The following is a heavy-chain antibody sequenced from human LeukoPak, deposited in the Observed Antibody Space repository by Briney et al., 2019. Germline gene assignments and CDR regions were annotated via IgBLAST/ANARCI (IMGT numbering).Heavy chain of an antibody. D-gene: IGHD3-10*01. V-gene: IGHV1-2*06. Sequence: GASVKVSCKASGYTFTGYYMHWVRQAPGQGLEWMGRINPNSGGTNYAQKFQGRVTMTRDTSISTAYMELSRLRSDDTAVCYCASGYYGSGSYYTLDEYYFDYWGQGTLVTVSS. J-gene: IGHJ4*02. CDR1: GYTFTGYY. CDR2: INPNSGGT. CDR3: ASGYYGSGSYYTLDEYYFDY.